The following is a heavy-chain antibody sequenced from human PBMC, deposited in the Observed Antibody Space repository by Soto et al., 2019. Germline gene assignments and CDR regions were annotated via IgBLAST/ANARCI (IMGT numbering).Heavy chain of an antibody. J-gene: IGHJ6*02. CDR1: GYTFTSYY. Sequence: ASVKVSCKASGYTFTSYYMHWVRQAPGQGLEWMGIINPSGGSTSCAQKFQGRVTMTRDTSTSTVYMELSSLRSEDTAVYYCARDDGGDVDTESSYYYYGMDVWGQGTTVTVSS. D-gene: IGHD5-18*01. V-gene: IGHV1-46*01. CDR3: ARDDGGDVDTESSYYYYGMDV. CDR2: INPSGGST.